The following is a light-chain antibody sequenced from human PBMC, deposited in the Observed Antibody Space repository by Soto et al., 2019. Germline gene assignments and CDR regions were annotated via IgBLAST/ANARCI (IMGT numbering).Light chain of an antibody. V-gene: IGLV2-23*02. CDR2: EVS. J-gene: IGLJ2*01. CDR1: SSDVGPYNL. Sequence: QSALTQPASVSGSPGQSITISFTGTSSDVGPYNLVSWYQQHPGKAPKLMISEVSKRPSGVSNRFAGSKSGNTASLTISGLQAEDEDDYYCCSYACSSTYVVFGGGTKLTVL. CDR3: CSYACSSTYVV.